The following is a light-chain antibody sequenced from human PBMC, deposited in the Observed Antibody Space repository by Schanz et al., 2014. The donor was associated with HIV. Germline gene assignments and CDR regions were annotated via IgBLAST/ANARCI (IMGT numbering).Light chain of an antibody. V-gene: IGKV1-39*01. CDR2: DAS. CDR1: QSISSY. CDR3: QQGASPPFT. J-gene: IGKJ3*01. Sequence: DIQMTQSPSSLSASVGDRVTITCRASQSISSYLNWYQQKQGKAPQLLIFDASSLQSGVPSRFSGSGSGTDFTLTISSLQPEDFATYFCQQGASPPFTFGPGTTVDIK.